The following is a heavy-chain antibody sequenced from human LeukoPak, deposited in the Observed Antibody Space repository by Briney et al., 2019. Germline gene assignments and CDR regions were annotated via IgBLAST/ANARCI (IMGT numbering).Heavy chain of an antibody. CDR3: ARAVGGDNDL. CDR2: ISGNDPTI. D-gene: IGHD4-17*01. V-gene: IGHV3-11*04. Sequence: GGSLRLSCAASGFTFSDYYLSWIRQAPGKGLEWVSYISGNDPTIYYADSVKGRFTISRDNAKNSLYLQMNSLRAEDTAVCYCARAVGGDNDLWGQGTLVTVSS. J-gene: IGHJ4*02. CDR1: GFTFSDYY.